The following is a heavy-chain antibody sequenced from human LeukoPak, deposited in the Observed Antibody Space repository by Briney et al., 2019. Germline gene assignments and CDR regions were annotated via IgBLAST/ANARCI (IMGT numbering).Heavy chain of an antibody. CDR3: ARGQYGSGRYYWFDP. CDR2: INHSGST. J-gene: IGHJ5*02. CDR1: GGSFSGYY. D-gene: IGHD3-10*01. Sequence: SETLSLTCAVYGGSFSGYYWSWIRQPPGKGLEWIGEINHSGSTNYNPSLKSRVTISVDTSKNQFSLKLSSVTAADTAVYYCARGQYGSGRYYWFDPWGQGTLVTVSS. V-gene: IGHV4-34*01.